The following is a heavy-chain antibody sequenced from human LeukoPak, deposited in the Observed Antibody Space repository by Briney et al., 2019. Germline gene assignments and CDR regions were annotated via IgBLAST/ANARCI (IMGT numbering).Heavy chain of an antibody. Sequence: GGSLRLSCAASGFTFSSHSMNWVRQAPGKGLEWVSSISSSSSYIYYADSVKGRFTISRDNAKKSLYLQMDSLRAEDTAVYYCARDLGGPTTRGYFDSWGQGTLVTVPS. V-gene: IGHV3-21*01. CDR1: GFTFSSHS. CDR2: ISSSSSYI. D-gene: IGHD1-26*01. J-gene: IGHJ4*02. CDR3: ARDLGGPTTRGYFDS.